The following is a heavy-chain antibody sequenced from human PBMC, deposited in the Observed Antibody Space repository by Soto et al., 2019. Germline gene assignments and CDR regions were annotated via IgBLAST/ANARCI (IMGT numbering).Heavy chain of an antibody. V-gene: IGHV3-13*01. J-gene: IGHJ4*02. Sequence: EVQLVESGGGLVQPGGSLRLSCAASGFTFSSYDMHWVRQATGKGLEWVSAIGTAGDTYYPGSVKGRFTISRENAKNSLYLQMNSLRAGDTAVYYCARVGLDCSSTSCYRYFDYWGQGTLVTVSS. CDR2: IGTAGDT. D-gene: IGHD2-2*01. CDR1: GFTFSSYD. CDR3: ARVGLDCSSTSCYRYFDY.